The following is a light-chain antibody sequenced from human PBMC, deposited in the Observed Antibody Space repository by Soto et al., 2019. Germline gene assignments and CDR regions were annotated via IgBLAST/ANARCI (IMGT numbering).Light chain of an antibody. J-gene: IGKJ4*01. Sequence: DIQMTQSPSTLSASVGDRVTITCRASQSINSWLSWYQQSPGKAPKILIYHASTLESGVPSRFSGSGSGTEFTLTISTLQPDDFATYYCQEYVYYSTFGGGTKVEIK. CDR2: HAS. V-gene: IGKV1-5*01. CDR1: QSINSW. CDR3: QEYVYYST.